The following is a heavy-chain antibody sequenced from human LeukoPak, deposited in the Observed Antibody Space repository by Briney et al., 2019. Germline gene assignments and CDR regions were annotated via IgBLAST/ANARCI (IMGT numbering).Heavy chain of an antibody. J-gene: IGHJ5*01. CDR3: ATGGRDFWSGYSHWFDP. D-gene: IGHD3-3*01. CDR1: VYTFTDYY. Sequence: ASVKISCKVSVYTFTDYYMHWVHQAPGKGLEWMGLVDPEDGETIYAEKFQGRVTITAETSTDTAYMELSSLRSEDTAVYYCATGGRDFWSGYSHWFDPWGQGTLVTVSS. CDR2: VDPEDGET. V-gene: IGHV1-69-2*01.